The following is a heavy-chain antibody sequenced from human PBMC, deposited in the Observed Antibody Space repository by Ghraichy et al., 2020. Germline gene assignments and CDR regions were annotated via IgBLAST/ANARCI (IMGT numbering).Heavy chain of an antibody. V-gene: IGHV4-34*01. Sequence: SETLSLTCAVYGGSFSGYYWSWIRQPPGKGLEWIGEINHSGSTNYNPSLKSRVTISVDTSKNQFSLKLSSVTAADTAVYYCARGVKLWFGEKHDAFDIWGQGTMVTVSS. J-gene: IGHJ3*02. CDR3: ARGVKLWFGEKHDAFDI. CDR2: INHSGST. D-gene: IGHD3-10*01. CDR1: GGSFSGYY.